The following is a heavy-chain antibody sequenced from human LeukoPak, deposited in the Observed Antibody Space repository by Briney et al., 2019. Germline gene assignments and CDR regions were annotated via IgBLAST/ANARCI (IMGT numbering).Heavy chain of an antibody. CDR3: ARGFTGI. J-gene: IGHJ3*02. CDR1: GFTFSSYS. Sequence: GGSLRLSCAASGFTFSSYSMNWVRQAPGEGLEWVSSISSSSTYIYYADSLKGRFTISRDNAKNSLYLQMNSLRAEDTAVYYCARGFTGIWGQGTMVTVSS. D-gene: IGHD3-10*01. CDR2: ISSSSTYI. V-gene: IGHV3-21*01.